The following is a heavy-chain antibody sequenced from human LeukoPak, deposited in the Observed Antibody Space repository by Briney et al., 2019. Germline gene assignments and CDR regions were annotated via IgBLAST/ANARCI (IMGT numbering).Heavy chain of an antibody. D-gene: IGHD6-13*01. CDR2: INPNSGGT. Sequence: GASVKVSCKASGYTFTGYYMHWVRQAPGRGLEWMGWINPNSGGTNYAQKFQGRVTMTRDTSISTAYMELSRLRSDDTAVYYCARDWSSSWYYEPAWGQGTLVTVSS. J-gene: IGHJ4*02. CDR3: ARDWSSSWYYEPA. CDR1: GYTFTGYY. V-gene: IGHV1-2*02.